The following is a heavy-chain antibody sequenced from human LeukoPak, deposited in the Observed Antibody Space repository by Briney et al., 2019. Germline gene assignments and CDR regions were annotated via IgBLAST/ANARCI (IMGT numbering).Heavy chain of an antibody. J-gene: IGHJ4*02. CDR1: GYTFTSYA. Sequence: ASVKVSCKASGYTFTSYAMHWVRQAPGQRLEWMGWINAGNGNTKYSQKFQGRVTITRATSASTAYMELSSLRSEDTAVYYCARAPLYCSSTSCRQGAFDYWGQGTLVTVSS. CDR2: INAGNGNT. CDR3: ARAPLYCSSTSCRQGAFDY. V-gene: IGHV1-3*01. D-gene: IGHD2-2*01.